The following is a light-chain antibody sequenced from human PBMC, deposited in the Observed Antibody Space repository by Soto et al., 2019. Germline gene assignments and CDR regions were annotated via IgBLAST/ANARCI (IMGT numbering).Light chain of an antibody. CDR2: DAS. Sequence: EIVLTQSPATLSLSPGERATLSCRASQTIRSYLAWYQQKPGQAPRLLIYDASNRATGIPARFSGSGSGTDFTLTISSLEPEDFAVYYCQQRSDSPPLTFGGGTKVEIK. J-gene: IGKJ4*01. CDR1: QTIRSY. V-gene: IGKV3-11*01. CDR3: QQRSDSPPLT.